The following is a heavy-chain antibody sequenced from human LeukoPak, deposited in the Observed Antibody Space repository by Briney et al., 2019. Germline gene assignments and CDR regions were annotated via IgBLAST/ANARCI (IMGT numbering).Heavy chain of an antibody. J-gene: IGHJ5*02. CDR2: ISGSGDGT. CDR3: AKIQFQLPPARWPSIS. Sequence: GGSLRLSCEASGLSFRSYGMSWVRQAPGKGLEWVSGISGSGDGTYYADSVKGRFTISRDNAKNTLYLQTNSLRAEDTAIYYCAKIQFQLPPARWPSISWGQGTLVTVSS. CDR1: GLSFRSYG. V-gene: IGHV3-23*01. D-gene: IGHD5-24*01.